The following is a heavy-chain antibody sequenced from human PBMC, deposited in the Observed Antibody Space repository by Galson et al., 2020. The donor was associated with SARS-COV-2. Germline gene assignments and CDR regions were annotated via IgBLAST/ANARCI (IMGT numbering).Heavy chain of an antibody. CDR1: GFTFSSYA. V-gene: IGHV3-30*01. J-gene: IGHJ6*03. CDR2: ISYDGSNK. D-gene: IGHD3-3*01. CDR3: ARDPLYYDFCSGCLSNTENYYYCYMDV. Sequence: GGSLRLSCAASGFTFSSYAMHWVRQAPGKGLEWVAVISYDGSNKYYADSVKGRLPISRDNSKNTLYLQMNSLRAEETAVYYCARDPLYYDFCSGCLSNTENYYYCYMDVWGKGTTVTVSS.